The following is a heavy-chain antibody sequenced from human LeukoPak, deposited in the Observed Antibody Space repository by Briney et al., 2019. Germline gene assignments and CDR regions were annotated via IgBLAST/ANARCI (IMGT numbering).Heavy chain of an antibody. J-gene: IGHJ4*02. D-gene: IGHD5-12*01. CDR3: TKGAAAEIGAYSGYGLKDY. V-gene: IGHV3-23*01. CDR2: ISGSGDGT. Sequence: GGSLRLSCAASGFTFSSHAMSWVRQAPGKGLEWVSVISGSGDGTYYADSVKGRFTVSRDNSKNTMYLQLNTLRAEDTAVYYCTKGAAAEIGAYSGYGLKDYWGQGTLVTVSS. CDR1: GFTFSSHA.